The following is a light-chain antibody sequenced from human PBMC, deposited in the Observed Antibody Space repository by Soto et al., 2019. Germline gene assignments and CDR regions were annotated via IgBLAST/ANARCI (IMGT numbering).Light chain of an antibody. CDR2: DVS. J-gene: IGKJ1*01. V-gene: IGKV1-5*01. Sequence: DIQMTQSPSTLSASVGDRVTITCRASQTINNWLAWYQQKPGKAPQVLIYDVSTLGSGVPSRFSGSGSGTDFTLTISGLQPDDLGTYYCQQYNTFWTVGQGTKVDIK. CDR3: QQYNTFWT. CDR1: QTINNW.